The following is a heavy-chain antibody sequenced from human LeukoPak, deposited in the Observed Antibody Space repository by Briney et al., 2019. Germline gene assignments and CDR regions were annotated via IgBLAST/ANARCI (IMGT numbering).Heavy chain of an antibody. CDR1: GYTLTAYY. D-gene: IGHD5-24*01. J-gene: IGHJ5*02. Sequence: GASAKVSCKAPGYTLTAYYMHWLRQAPGQGLEWMGWINPSSGDTNYAQKFQGRVTMTRDTSISTAYMELSRLTSDDTAVYYCARALGDNWFDPWGQGTLVTVSS. CDR2: INPSSGDT. V-gene: IGHV1-2*02. CDR3: ARALGDNWFDP.